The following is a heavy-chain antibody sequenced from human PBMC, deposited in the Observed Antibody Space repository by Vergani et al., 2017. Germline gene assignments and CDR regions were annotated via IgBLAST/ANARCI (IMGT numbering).Heavy chain of an antibody. J-gene: IGHJ4*02. V-gene: IGHV5-51*01. CDR2: IYPADSDT. CDR3: ARHTTYTDS. D-gene: IGHD1-1*01. CDR1: EYSFGNYW. Sequence: EVELVQSGPEMRKPGESLKISCKGSEYSFGNYWIGWVRQMPGKGLEWMGIIYPADSDTRYSPSFQGQSTIPADKSISTAFLQWDSLKASDTALYYCARHTTYTDSWGQGTLVTVSS.